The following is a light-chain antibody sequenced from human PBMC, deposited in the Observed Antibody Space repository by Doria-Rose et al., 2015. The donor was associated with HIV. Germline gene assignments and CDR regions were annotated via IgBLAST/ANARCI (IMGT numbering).Light chain of an antibody. Sequence: EIVLTQSPGTLSLSPGERATLSCRASQSFSSTYLAWYQQKPGQAPSLLIYDGSTRATGIPDRFSASGSGTDFTLTINRLEPEDFALYYCHQYGTSWSFGQGTRRKS. CDR1: QSFSSTY. CDR3: HQYGTSWS. J-gene: IGKJ1*01. CDR2: DGS. V-gene: IGKV3-20*01.